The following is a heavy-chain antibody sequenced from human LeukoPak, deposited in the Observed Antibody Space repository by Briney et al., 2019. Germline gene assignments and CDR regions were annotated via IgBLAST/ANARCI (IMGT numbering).Heavy chain of an antibody. V-gene: IGHV4-39*07. CDR1: GGSISSSSYY. D-gene: IGHD2-21*01. CDR3: ARDLEGHFGGFYFDY. CDR2: IYYSGST. Sequence: SQTLSLTCTVSGGSISSSSYYWGWIRQPPGKGLEWFGSIYYSGSTYYNPSLKSRVTISVDTSKNQFSLKLSSVTAADTAVYYCARDLEGHFGGFYFDYWGQGTLVTVSS. J-gene: IGHJ4*02.